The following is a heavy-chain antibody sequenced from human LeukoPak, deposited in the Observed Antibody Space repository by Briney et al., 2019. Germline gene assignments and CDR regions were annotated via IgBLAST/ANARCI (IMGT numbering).Heavy chain of an antibody. Sequence: SVRVSWKAAGYTFTDYYIQWVRQAPGQGREWMGWIIPDSGGTFYGKRSQDSVTMTSDTSISTAYMELRRLRSADTALYYCARIAIIPADASGYYPLGFWGQGSLVTVSS. D-gene: IGHD3-22*01. V-gene: IGHV1-2*02. CDR2: IIPDSGGT. J-gene: IGHJ4*02. CDR1: GYTFTDYY. CDR3: ARIAIIPADASGYYPLGF.